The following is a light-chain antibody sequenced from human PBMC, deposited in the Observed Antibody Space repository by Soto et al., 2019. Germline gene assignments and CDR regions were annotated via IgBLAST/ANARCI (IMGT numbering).Light chain of an antibody. CDR1: QTINKY. Sequence: DIQMTQSPSSLSASVGDRVTITCRPSQTINKYLNWYQQKPGKAPRLLIYASSTLPSGVPSRFTGSRPGTNVTLTINNLQPEDCATYYCQQSYNVPPTFGQGTTVEI. V-gene: IGKV1-39*01. CDR2: ASS. CDR3: QQSYNVPPT. J-gene: IGKJ1*01.